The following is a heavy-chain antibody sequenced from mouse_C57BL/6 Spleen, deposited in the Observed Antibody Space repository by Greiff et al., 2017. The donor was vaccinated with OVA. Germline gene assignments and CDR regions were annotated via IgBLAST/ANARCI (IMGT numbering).Heavy chain of an antibody. D-gene: IGHD2-4*01. J-gene: IGHJ4*01. CDR2: ILPGSGST. CDR3: VKVGYDYDVGGYYAMDY. Sequence: VQLQQSGAELMKPGASVKLSCKATGYTFTGYWIEWVKQRPGHGLEWIGEILPGSGSTNYNEKFKGKATFTADTSSNTAYMQLSSLTTEDSAIYYCVKVGYDYDVGGYYAMDYWGQGTSVTVSS. CDR1: GYTFTGYW. V-gene: IGHV1-9*01.